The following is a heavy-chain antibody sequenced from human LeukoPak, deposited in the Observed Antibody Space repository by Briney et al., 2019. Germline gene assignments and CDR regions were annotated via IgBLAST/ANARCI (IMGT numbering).Heavy chain of an antibody. Sequence: TSETLSLTCSVSGGSISSYYWSWIRQPAGKGLEWIGRISISGSTNYNPSLRSRVTMLLDTSKNQFSLKLSSVTAADTAVYYCARDRALAPAAFRDRYGIYYYYMDVWGKGTTVTVSS. CDR1: GGSISSYY. CDR3: ARDRALAPAAFRDRYGIYYYYMDV. V-gene: IGHV4-4*07. CDR2: ISISGST. D-gene: IGHD2-2*01. J-gene: IGHJ6*03.